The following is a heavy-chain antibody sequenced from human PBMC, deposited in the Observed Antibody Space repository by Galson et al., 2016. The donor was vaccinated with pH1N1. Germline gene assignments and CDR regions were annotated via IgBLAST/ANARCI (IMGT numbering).Heavy chain of an antibody. V-gene: IGHV4-61*01. J-gene: IGHJ5*02. CDR3: ATDRVGP. CDR2: IYNGGNT. Sequence: SETLSLTCSISGGSIITDSFYWMWIRQPPGKGLEWIGYIYNGGNTNYNPSLKSRVAISLDTSKNQFYLKLHSVTAADTAVYYCATDRVGPWGEGTLVTVSS. CDR1: GGSIITDSFY. D-gene: IGHD2-2*01.